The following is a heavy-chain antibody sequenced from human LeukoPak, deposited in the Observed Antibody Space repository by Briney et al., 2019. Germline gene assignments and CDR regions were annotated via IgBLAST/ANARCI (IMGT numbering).Heavy chain of an antibody. V-gene: IGHV4-39*01. Sequence: SETLSLTCTVSGGSISSSSYYWGWNRQPPGKGLEWIGSIYYSGSTYYNPSLKSRVTISVDTSKNQFSLKLSSVTAADTAVYYCARRGDDYVWGSYRSPHLFDYWGQGTLVTVSS. J-gene: IGHJ4*02. D-gene: IGHD3-16*02. CDR2: IYYSGST. CDR1: GGSISSSSYY. CDR3: ARRGDDYVWGSYRSPHLFDY.